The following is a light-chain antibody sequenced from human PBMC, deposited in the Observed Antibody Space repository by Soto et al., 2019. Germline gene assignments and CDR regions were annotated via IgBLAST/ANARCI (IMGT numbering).Light chain of an antibody. CDR2: NNY. Sequence: QSVLTQPPSASATPGQRVTISCSGSSSNIGSNTVNWYHQLPGTAPKLLIYNNYQRSSGVPDRFSGSKSGTSASLAISGLQSEDEADYYCAAWDDSLNGYVFGTGTKVTVL. CDR1: SSNIGSNT. J-gene: IGLJ1*01. CDR3: AAWDDSLNGYV. V-gene: IGLV1-44*01.